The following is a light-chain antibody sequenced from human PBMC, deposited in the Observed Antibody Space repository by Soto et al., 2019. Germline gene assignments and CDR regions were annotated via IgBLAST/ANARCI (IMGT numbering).Light chain of an antibody. V-gene: IGKV1-12*01. Sequence: DIQMTQSPSSVSASVGDRVTITCRASQGISIWLAWYQQKPGQAPKLLNYAASSLQSGVPSRFSGSGSVTDFTLTISSLQPEDFATYYCQQANSFPITFGQGTRLEIK. J-gene: IGKJ5*01. CDR1: QGISIW. CDR2: AAS. CDR3: QQANSFPIT.